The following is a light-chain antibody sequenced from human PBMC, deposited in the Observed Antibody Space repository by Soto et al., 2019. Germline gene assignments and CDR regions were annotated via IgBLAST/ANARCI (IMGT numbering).Light chain of an antibody. CDR2: GAS. CDR1: QSVPTNY. J-gene: IGKJ4*01. V-gene: IGKV3-20*01. Sequence: EIVLTQSPDTLSLSPGDRATLSCRASQSVPTNYLAWYQQKPGQAPRLLIYGASSRATGIPDRFSGSGSGTDFTLTISRLEPEDFAVYHCQQYGRSPLTFGGGTKVDIK. CDR3: QQYGRSPLT.